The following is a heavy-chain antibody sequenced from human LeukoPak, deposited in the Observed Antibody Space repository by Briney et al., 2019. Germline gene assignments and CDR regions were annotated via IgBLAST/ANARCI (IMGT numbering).Heavy chain of an antibody. V-gene: IGHV4-59*10. J-gene: IGHJ4*02. CDR2: IYTSGST. D-gene: IGHD3-22*01. Sequence: SETLSLTCAVYGGSFSGYYWSWIRQPPGKGLEWIGRIYTSGSTNYNPSLKSRVTMSVDTSKNQFSLKLSSVTAADTAVYYCARDYYYDSSGYYHPKGFDYWGQGTLVTVSS. CDR3: ARDYYYDSSGYYHPKGFDY. CDR1: GGSFSGYY.